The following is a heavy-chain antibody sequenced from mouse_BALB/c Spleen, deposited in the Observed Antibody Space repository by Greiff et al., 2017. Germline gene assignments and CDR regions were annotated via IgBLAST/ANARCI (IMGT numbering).Heavy chain of an antibody. Sequence: EVQLQESGAELVKPGASVKLSCTASGFNIKDTYMHWVKQRPEQGLEWIGRIDPANGNTKYDPKFQGKATITADTSSNTAYLQLSSLTSEDTAVYYCASPLTTVVEGFFAYWGQGTLVTVSA. V-gene: IGHV14-3*02. CDR3: ASPLTTVVEGFFAY. D-gene: IGHD1-1*01. J-gene: IGHJ3*01. CDR2: IDPANGNT. CDR1: GFNIKDTY.